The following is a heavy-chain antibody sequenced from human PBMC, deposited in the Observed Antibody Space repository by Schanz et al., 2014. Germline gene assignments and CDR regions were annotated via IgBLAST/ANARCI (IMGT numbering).Heavy chain of an antibody. V-gene: IGHV3-11*05. Sequence: QVQLVESGGGLVKPGGSLRLSCAASGFTFRDYYMSWIRQAPGKGLEWVSDISSGSSYANYADSVKGRFTISRDNAKNSLELQMNSLRAEDTAVYYCAREQIMAAAGLVDYWGHGTLVTVSS. CDR1: GFTFRDYY. CDR3: AREQIMAAAGLVDY. J-gene: IGHJ4*01. CDR2: ISSGSSYA. D-gene: IGHD6-13*01.